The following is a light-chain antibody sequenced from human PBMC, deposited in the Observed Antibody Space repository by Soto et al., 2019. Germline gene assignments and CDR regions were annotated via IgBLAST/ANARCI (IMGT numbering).Light chain of an antibody. Sequence: QSALTQPPSASGTPGQRVTISCSGSSSNIGSNTVNWYQQLPGTAPTLLIYSNNQRPSGVPDRFSGSKSGTSASLSISGLQSEDEADYYCAAWDDSLNGQVFGTGTKVTGL. J-gene: IGLJ1*01. CDR2: SNN. V-gene: IGLV1-44*01. CDR3: AAWDDSLNGQV. CDR1: SSNIGSNT.